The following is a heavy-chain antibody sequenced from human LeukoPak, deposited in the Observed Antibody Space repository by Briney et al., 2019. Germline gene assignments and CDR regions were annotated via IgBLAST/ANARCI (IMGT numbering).Heavy chain of an antibody. CDR3: ARQILYYYDSSGYDWFDP. D-gene: IGHD3-22*01. J-gene: IGHJ5*02. CDR1: GGSISSYY. CDR2: IYTSGST. V-gene: IGHV4-4*07. Sequence: SETLSLTCTVSGGSISSYYWSWIRQPAGKGLEWIGRIYTSGSTNYNPSLKSRVTVSVDTSKNQFSLKLSSVTAADTAVYYCARQILYYYDSSGYDWFDPWGQGTLVTVSS.